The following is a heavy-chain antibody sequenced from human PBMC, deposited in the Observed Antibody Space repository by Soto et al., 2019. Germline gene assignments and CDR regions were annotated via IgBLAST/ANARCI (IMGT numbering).Heavy chain of an antibody. J-gene: IGHJ5*02. D-gene: IGHD1-1*01. CDR3: AKDRNPSWERRDWFDP. CDR2: ISWNSGSI. Sequence: GGSLRLSCAASGFTFDDYAMHWVRQAPGKGLEWVSGISWNSGSIGYADSVKGRFTISRDNAKNSLYLQMNSLRAEDTALYYCAKDRNPSWERRDWFDPWGQGTLVTVSS. V-gene: IGHV3-9*01. CDR1: GFTFDDYA.